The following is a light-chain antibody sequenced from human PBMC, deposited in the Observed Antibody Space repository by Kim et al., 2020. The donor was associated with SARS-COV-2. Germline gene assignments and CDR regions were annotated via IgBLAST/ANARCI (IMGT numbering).Light chain of an antibody. Sequence: RVTFSCLGSRSNIGAGYDVHWYPQLPGTAPKLLICGNSNRPSGVPDRFSGSKSGTSASLAITGLQAEDEADYYCQSYDSSLSGSVFGGGTQLTVL. CDR3: QSYDSSLSGSV. V-gene: IGLV1-40*01. CDR2: GNS. J-gene: IGLJ2*01. CDR1: RSNIGAGYD.